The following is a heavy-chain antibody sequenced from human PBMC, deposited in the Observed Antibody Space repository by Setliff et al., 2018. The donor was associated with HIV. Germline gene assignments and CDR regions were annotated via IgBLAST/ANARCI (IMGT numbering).Heavy chain of an antibody. V-gene: IGHV3-23*01. CDR2: ISGSGGTT. CDR1: GFMFSNYA. CDR3: VKDVVKFWSGSGALDF. Sequence: PGGSLRLSCAASGFMFSNYAMSWVRQAPGKGLEWVSDISGSGGTTYYADSVKGRFTISRDNSKNTLYLQMNSLRAEDTAVYYCVKDVVKFWSGSGALDFWGPGTLVTVSS. J-gene: IGHJ4*02. D-gene: IGHD3-3*01.